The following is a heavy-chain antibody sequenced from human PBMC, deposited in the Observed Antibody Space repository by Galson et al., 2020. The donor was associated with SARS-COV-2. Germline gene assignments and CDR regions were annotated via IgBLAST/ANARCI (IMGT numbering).Heavy chain of an antibody. CDR1: GGSFSGYY. Sequence: SQTLSLTCAVYGGSFSGYYWSWIRQPPGKGLEWIGEINHSGSTNYSPSLKSRVTISVDTSKDQFSLKLSSVTAADTAVYYCARVQRKIDYWGQGTLVTVSS. D-gene: IGHD2-2*01. CDR3: ARVQRKIDY. V-gene: IGHV4-34*01. CDR2: INHSGST. J-gene: IGHJ4*02.